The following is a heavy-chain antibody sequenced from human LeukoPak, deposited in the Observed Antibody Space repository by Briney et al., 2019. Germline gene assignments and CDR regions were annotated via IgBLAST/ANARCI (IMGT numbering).Heavy chain of an antibody. CDR3: ARDTHISLIVVGDAFEI. J-gene: IGHJ3*02. Sequence: PSETLSLTCTVSGGSISSYYWSWIRQPPGKGLERIGYIYYSGSTNYNPSLKSRVTISVDTSKNQFSLKLSSVTAADTAVYYCARDTHISLIVVGDAFEIWGQGTMVTVSS. V-gene: IGHV4-59*12. CDR1: GGSISSYY. D-gene: IGHD3-22*01. CDR2: IYYSGST.